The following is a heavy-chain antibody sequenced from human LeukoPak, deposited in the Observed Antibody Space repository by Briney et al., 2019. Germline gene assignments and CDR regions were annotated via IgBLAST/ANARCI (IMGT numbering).Heavy chain of an antibody. Sequence: SGGSLRLSCAASGFTFSSYSMNWVRQAPGKGLEWVSVIYSGGSTYYADSVKGRFTISRDNSKNTLYLQMNSLRADDTAVYYCGFSSSGWAGLDYWGQGTLVTVSS. CDR3: GFSSSGWAGLDY. V-gene: IGHV3-66*01. J-gene: IGHJ4*02. CDR2: IYSGGST. D-gene: IGHD6-19*01. CDR1: GFTFSSYS.